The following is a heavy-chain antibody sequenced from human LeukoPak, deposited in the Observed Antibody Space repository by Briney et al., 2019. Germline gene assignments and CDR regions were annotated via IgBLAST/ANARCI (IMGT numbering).Heavy chain of an antibody. CDR3: ARGGGSRSSSQDFDY. CDR2: ISSSSSYI. J-gene: IGHJ4*02. D-gene: IGHD6-13*01. Sequence: GSLRLSCAASGFTFSSYSMNWVRQAPGKGLEWVSSISSSSSYIYYADSVKGRFTISRDNAKNSLYLQMNSLRAEDTAVYYCARGGGSRSSSQDFDYWGQGTLVTVSS. CDR1: GFTFSSYS. V-gene: IGHV3-21*01.